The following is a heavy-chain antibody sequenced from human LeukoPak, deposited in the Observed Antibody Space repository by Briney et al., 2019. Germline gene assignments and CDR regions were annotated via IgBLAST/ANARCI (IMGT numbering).Heavy chain of an antibody. D-gene: IGHD3-3*01. J-gene: IGHJ4*02. CDR1: GFIFSSYW. V-gene: IGHV3-7*01. CDR3: ARFPRGTIFEVVYFDY. CDR2: IKQDGSEK. Sequence: GGSLRLSCEASGFIFSSYWMSWVRQAPGKGLEWVANIKQDGSEKYYVDSVKGRFTISRDNAKNSLYLQMNSLRAEDTAVYYCARFPRGTIFEVVYFDYWGQGTLVTVSS.